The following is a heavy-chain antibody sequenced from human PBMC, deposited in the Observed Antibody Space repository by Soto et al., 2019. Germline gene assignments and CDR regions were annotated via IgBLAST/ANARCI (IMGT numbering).Heavy chain of an antibody. V-gene: IGHV3-23*01. CDR3: AKDAIMVSSSFNYFDF. J-gene: IGHJ4*02. CDR2: ISGSGGAT. CDR1: GFIPSSYA. Sequence: GGSLRLSCVVSGFIPSSYAMSWVRQAPGKGLEWVSGISGSGGATSYADSVKGRFTISRDNSKNTLYLQMNSLSAEDTAIYYCAKDAIMVSSSFNYFDFWGQGARVTVSP. D-gene: IGHD6-13*01.